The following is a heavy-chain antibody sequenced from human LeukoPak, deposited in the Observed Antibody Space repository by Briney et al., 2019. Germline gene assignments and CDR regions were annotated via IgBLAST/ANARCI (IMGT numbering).Heavy chain of an antibody. D-gene: IGHD5-18*01. Sequence: GRSLRLSCSSYGSTFGDHATSSVSHPPGNWIEWVSFIRSRAYGGTTEYAASVKSRFSISRDDSKGIAYLQMNSLKIEDTAVYYCSRGPIQLWVHNGMDVWGQGTTVIVSS. V-gene: IGHV3-49*04. CDR1: GSTFGDHA. J-gene: IGHJ6*02. CDR3: SRGPIQLWVHNGMDV. CDR2: IRSRAYGGTT.